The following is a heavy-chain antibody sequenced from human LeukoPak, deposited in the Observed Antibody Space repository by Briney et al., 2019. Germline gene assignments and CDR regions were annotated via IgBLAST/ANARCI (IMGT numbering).Heavy chain of an antibody. CDR3: ARIRGVIMEYYFDY. CDR2: INHSGST. Sequence: SETLSLTCAVYGGSFSGYYWSWIRQPPGKGLEWIGEINHSGSTNYNPSLKSRVTISVDTSKNQFSLKLSSVTAADTAVYYCARIRGVIMEYYFDYWGQGTLVTVSS. D-gene: IGHD3-10*01. CDR1: GGSFSGYY. V-gene: IGHV4-34*01. J-gene: IGHJ4*02.